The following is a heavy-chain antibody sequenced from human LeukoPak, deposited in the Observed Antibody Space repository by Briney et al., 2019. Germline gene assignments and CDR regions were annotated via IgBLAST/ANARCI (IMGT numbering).Heavy chain of an antibody. J-gene: IGHJ5*02. Sequence: SETLSLTCTVSGGSISSYYWSWIRQPPGKGLEWIGYIYYSGSTSYNPSLKSRVTISVDTSKNQFSLKLSSVTAADTAVYYCARGIRWFDPWGQGTLVTVSS. D-gene: IGHD2-15*01. V-gene: IGHV4-59*01. CDR2: IYYSGST. CDR1: GGSISSYY. CDR3: ARGIRWFDP.